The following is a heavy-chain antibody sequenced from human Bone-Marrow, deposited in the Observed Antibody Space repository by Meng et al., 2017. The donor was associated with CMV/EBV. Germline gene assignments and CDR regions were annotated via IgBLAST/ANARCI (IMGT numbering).Heavy chain of an antibody. Sequence: GGSLRVYSAASGFTFSSYAMHWVRQAPGKGLEWVAVISYDGSNKYYADSVKGRFTISRDNSKNTLYLQMNSLRAEDTAVYYCARGFYLYRGGRFITGTTSHGMDVWGQVATVTVSS. CDR1: GFTFSSYA. V-gene: IGHV3-30*04. CDR2: ISYDGSNK. J-gene: IGHJ6*02. D-gene: IGHD1-7*01. CDR3: ARGFYLYRGGRFITGTTSHGMDV.